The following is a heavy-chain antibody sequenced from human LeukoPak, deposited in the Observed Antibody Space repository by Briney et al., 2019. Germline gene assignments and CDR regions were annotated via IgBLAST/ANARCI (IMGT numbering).Heavy chain of an antibody. CDR1: GFTVSSNY. D-gene: IGHD3-22*01. V-gene: IGHV3-66*01. Sequence: GGSLRLSCAASGFTVSSNYMSWVRQAPGKGLEWVSVIYVGGSTFYADSVKGRFAISRDNSKNTLYLQMNSLRAEDTAVYYCASPGDSSGYCYWGQGTPVTVSS. CDR3: ASPGDSSGYCY. J-gene: IGHJ4*02. CDR2: IYVGGST.